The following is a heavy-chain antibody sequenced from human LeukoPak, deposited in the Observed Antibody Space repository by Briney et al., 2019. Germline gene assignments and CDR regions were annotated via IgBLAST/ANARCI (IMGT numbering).Heavy chain of an antibody. Sequence: PSETLSLTCAVYGGSFSGYYWSWIRQPPGKGLEWIGEINHSGSTNYNPSLKSRVTISVDTSKNQFSLKLSSVTAADTAVYYCARAPGYCSGGSCYSPWFDPWGQGTLVTVSS. J-gene: IGHJ5*02. CDR3: ARAPGYCSGGSCYSPWFDP. CDR2: INHSGST. CDR1: GGSFSGYY. D-gene: IGHD2-15*01. V-gene: IGHV4-34*01.